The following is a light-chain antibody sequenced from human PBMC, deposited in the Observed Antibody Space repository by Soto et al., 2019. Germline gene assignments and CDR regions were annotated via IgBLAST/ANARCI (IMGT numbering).Light chain of an antibody. Sequence: EIVMTQSPATLSVSPGERATLSCRASQSVSSNLAWYQQKPGQAPRLLIYGASTGATGIPARFSGSGSGTEFTLTISSLQSEDFAVYFCQQYAYWPETFGQGTKVDIK. CDR2: GAS. CDR1: QSVSSN. CDR3: QQYAYWPET. V-gene: IGKV3-15*01. J-gene: IGKJ1*01.